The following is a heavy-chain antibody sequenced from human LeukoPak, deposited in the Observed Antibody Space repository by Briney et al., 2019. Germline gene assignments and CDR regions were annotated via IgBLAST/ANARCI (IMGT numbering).Heavy chain of an antibody. CDR1: GFTFSSYA. V-gene: IGHV3-23*01. CDR2: ISGSGGST. D-gene: IGHD3-22*01. Sequence: GGSLRLSCAASGFTFSSYAMSWVRQAPGKGLEWVSAISGSGGSTYYADSVKGRFTISRDNSKNTLYLQMNSLRAGDTAVYYCAKVYDSSGYYDDAFDIWGQGTMVTVSS. CDR3: AKVYDSSGYYDDAFDI. J-gene: IGHJ3*02.